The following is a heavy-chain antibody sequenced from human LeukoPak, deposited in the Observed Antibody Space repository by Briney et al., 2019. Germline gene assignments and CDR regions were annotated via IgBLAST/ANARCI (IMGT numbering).Heavy chain of an antibody. J-gene: IGHJ6*04. Sequence: PGRSLRLSCAASGFTFSKYGMHWVRQAPGKGLEWVAVISHDGNNEYYADSVKGRFTISRDNSMNTLYLQMNSLRTEDTAVYYCAKGVGSSWLSTLSQVAMDVWGKGTTVTVSS. CDR2: ISHDGNNE. V-gene: IGHV3-30*18. D-gene: IGHD3-9*01. CDR3: AKGVGSSWLSTLSQVAMDV. CDR1: GFTFSKYG.